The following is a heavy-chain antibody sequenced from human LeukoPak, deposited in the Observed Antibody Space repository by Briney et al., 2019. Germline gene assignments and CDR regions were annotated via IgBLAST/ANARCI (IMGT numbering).Heavy chain of an antibody. Sequence: PSETLSLTCTVSGGSISSYYWSWIRQPPGKGLEWIGYIYYSGSTNYNPSLKSRVTISVDTSKNQFSLKLSSVTAADTAVYYRARRGWMSGLVKTDAFDIWGQGTMVTVSS. V-gene: IGHV4-59*08. CDR3: ARRGWMSGLVKTDAFDI. CDR2: IYYSGST. CDR1: GGSISSYY. J-gene: IGHJ3*02. D-gene: IGHD3-3*01.